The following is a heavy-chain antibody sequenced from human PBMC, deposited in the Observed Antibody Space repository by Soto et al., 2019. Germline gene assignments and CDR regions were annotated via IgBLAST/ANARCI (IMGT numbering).Heavy chain of an antibody. J-gene: IGHJ6*02. D-gene: IGHD1-26*01. CDR2: IIPIFGTA. CDR3: ARVYHGSGGPWYYYGMDV. Sequence: QVQLVQSGAEVKKPGSSVKVSCKASGGTFSSYAISWVRQAPGQGLEWMGGIIPIFGTANYAQKFQGRVTITADESTSTAYMELSSVRSEDTAVYYCARVYHGSGGPWYYYGMDVWGQGTTVTVSS. CDR1: GGTFSSYA. V-gene: IGHV1-69*01.